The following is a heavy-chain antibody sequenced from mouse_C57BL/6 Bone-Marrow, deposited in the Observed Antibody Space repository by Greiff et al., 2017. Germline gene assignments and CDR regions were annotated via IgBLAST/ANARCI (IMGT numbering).Heavy chain of an antibody. V-gene: IGHV5-6*01. Sequence: EVQGVESGGDLVKPGGSLKLSCAASGFTFSSYGMSWVRQTPDKRLEWVATISSGGSYTYYPDSVKGRFTISRDNAKNTLYLQMSSLKSEDTAMYYCARPLGKPLFAYWGQGPLVTVSA. D-gene: IGHD6-1*01. CDR1: GFTFSSYG. J-gene: IGHJ3*01. CDR3: ARPLGKPLFAY. CDR2: ISSGGSYT.